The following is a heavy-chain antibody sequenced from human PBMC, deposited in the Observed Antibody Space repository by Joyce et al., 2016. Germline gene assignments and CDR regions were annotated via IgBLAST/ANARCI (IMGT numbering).Heavy chain of an antibody. J-gene: IGHJ4*02. V-gene: IGHV4-31*03. CDR3: SREDILTGHTY. CDR2: IYNTGSA. CDR1: GGSINSGGYS. Sequence: QVQLQESGPGLVKPSQTLALTCTVSGGSINSGGYSWNWIRQHAGKGLECIGHIYNTGSAYYNPSLRSRVTMSIDTSKSQFSLKLKSVTAADTAMYYCSREDILTGHTYWGQGTLVSVSS. D-gene: IGHD3-9*01.